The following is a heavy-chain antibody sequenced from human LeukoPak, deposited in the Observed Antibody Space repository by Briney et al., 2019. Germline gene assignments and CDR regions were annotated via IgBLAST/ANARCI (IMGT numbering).Heavy chain of an antibody. D-gene: IGHD2-8*02. J-gene: IGHJ4*02. CDR2: VYYRGST. Sequence: SETLSLTCTVSGGSITSYYWSWLRQPPGGGREWIGYVYYRGSTNYNPSLKSRVTISVDTSKNQFSLKLTSVTAADTALYYCARATTAYCTGGICPNFDYWGQGTLVTVSS. CDR1: GGSITSYY. CDR3: ARATTAYCTGGICPNFDY. V-gene: IGHV4-59*01.